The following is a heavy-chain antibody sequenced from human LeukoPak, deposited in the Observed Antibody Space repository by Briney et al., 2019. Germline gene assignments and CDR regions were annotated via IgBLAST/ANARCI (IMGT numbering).Heavy chain of an antibody. Sequence: ASVKVSCKASGYTFTGYYMHWVRQAPGQGREWMGWINPNSGGTNYAQKFQGRVTMTRDTSISTAYMELSRLRSDDTAVYYCARDSAADTAMVTGDWGQGTLVTVSS. CDR3: ARDSAADTAMVTGD. CDR1: GYTFTGYY. V-gene: IGHV1-2*02. D-gene: IGHD5-18*01. CDR2: INPNSGGT. J-gene: IGHJ4*02.